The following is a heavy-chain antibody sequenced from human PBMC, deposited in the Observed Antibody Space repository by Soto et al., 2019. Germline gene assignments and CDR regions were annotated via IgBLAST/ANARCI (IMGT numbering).Heavy chain of an antibody. CDR2: INHSGST. CDR3: ARQWELLPLFDP. Sequence: QVQLQQWGAGLLKPSETLSLTCAVYGGSFSGYYWSGIRQPPGKGLEWIGEINHSGSTNYNPSLKSRVTMSVHPSKNQFSLKLSSVTAADTAVYYCARQWELLPLFDPWGQGTLVTVSS. D-gene: IGHD1-26*01. CDR1: GGSFSGYY. J-gene: IGHJ5*02. V-gene: IGHV4-34*01.